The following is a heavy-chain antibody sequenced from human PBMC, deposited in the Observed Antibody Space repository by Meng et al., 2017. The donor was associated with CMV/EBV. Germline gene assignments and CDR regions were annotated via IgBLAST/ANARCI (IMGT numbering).Heavy chain of an antibody. CDR2: INPNSGGT. CDR3: ARGFIQLWFGSRGWFDP. V-gene: IGHV1-2*02. J-gene: IGHJ5*02. CDR1: GYTFTVHY. Sequence: QVQLVQSGAEVKKPAAAVKVSSTAAGYTFTVHYMHWVRQAPGQGLEWMGWINPNSGGTKYAQKFQGRVTMTRDTSISTAYMELSRLRSDDTAVYYCARGFIQLWFGSRGWFDPWGQGTLVTVSS. D-gene: IGHD5-18*01.